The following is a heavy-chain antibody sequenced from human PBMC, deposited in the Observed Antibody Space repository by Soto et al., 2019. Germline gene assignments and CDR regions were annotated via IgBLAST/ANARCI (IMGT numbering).Heavy chain of an antibody. V-gene: IGHV4-59*01. CDR3: ARVGGVAARTFDY. CDR2: LYYSGNT. Sequence: SETLSLTCTVSGGSISPFYWSWVRQNPGKGLEWIGYLYYSGNTNYNPSLKSRVTISVDASKNQVSLRLTSVTAADTAVYYCARVGGVAARTFDYWGQGTVVTVSS. J-gene: IGHJ4*02. CDR1: GGSISPFY. D-gene: IGHD2-15*01.